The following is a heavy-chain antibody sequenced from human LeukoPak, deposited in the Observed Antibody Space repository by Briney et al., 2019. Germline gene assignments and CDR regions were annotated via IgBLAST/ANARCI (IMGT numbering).Heavy chain of an antibody. D-gene: IGHD6-13*01. CDR3: ARKTGSFFY. V-gene: IGHV3-53*01. CDR1: GFTFSDYW. Sequence: PGGSLRLSCAASGFTFSDYWMHWVRQAPGKGLEWVSVIYSDGSTYYADSVKGRFTISRDNSKNTLYLQINSLRAEDTAMYYCARKTGSFFYWGQGTLVTVSS. CDR2: IYSDGST. J-gene: IGHJ4*02.